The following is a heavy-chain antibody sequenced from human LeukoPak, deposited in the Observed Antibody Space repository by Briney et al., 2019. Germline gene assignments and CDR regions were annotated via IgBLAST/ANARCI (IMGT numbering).Heavy chain of an antibody. D-gene: IGHD3-22*01. J-gene: IGHJ4*02. V-gene: IGHV3-23*01. Sequence: GGSLRLSCAASGFTFSSYAMGWVRQAPGKGLEWVSSISGSGGSTYYADSVKGRFTISRDNSKNTLYLQMDSLRAEDTAVYYCAKLGTSSGYSDYWGQGTLVTVSS. CDR3: AKLGTSSGYSDY. CDR1: GFTFSSYA. CDR2: ISGSGGST.